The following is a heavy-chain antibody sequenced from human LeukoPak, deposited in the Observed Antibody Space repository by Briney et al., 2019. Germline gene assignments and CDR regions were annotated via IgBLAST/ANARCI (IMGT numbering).Heavy chain of an antibody. CDR1: GFTFSSYS. CDR2: ISSSSSYV. D-gene: IGHD6-19*01. V-gene: IGHV3-21*01. Sequence: GGSLRLSCAASGFTFSSYSMNWVRQAPGKGLEWVSSISSSSSYVYYADSVKGRFTISRDNAKNSLYLQMNSLRAEDTAVYYCARDLRYSSGWYNGMDVWGQGTTVTVSS. CDR3: ARDLRYSSGWYNGMDV. J-gene: IGHJ6*02.